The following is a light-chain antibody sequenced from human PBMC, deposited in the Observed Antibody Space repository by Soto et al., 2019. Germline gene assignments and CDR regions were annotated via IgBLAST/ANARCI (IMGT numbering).Light chain of an antibody. V-gene: IGKV1D-16*01. Sequence: DTQLTHSPSSISASVGARVTITCRASQAVNSWLAWFQQKPGMAPKLVIYDVSSLQSGVPSRFAGSGSGTDFTLTITRLQPDDFATYYCQHYNSFSRTFGQGTKVDI. J-gene: IGKJ1*01. CDR1: QAVNSW. CDR2: DVS. CDR3: QHYNSFSRT.